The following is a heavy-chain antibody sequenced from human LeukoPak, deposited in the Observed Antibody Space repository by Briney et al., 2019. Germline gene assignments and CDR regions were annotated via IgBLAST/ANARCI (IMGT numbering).Heavy chain of an antibody. J-gene: IGHJ4*02. V-gene: IGHV3-53*01. CDR3: ARGRRDGYNPRGYYFDY. Sequence: GGSLRLSCAASGFTVSSNYMSWVRQAPGKGLEWVSVIYSGGSTYYADSVKGRFTISRDNSKNTLYLRMNSLRAEDTAVYYCARGRRDGYNPRGYYFDYWGQGTLVTVSS. CDR2: IYSGGST. D-gene: IGHD5-24*01. CDR1: GFTVSSNY.